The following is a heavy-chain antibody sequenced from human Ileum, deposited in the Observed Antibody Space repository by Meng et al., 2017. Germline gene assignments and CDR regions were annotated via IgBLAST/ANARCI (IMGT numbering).Heavy chain of an antibody. CDR3: ASPPSEGDL. J-gene: IGHJ2*01. CDR1: GFTFSSYA. V-gene: IGHV3-30*04. CDR2: ISYDGSNK. D-gene: IGHD3-10*01. Sequence: LVGAGGCLVRAGTVLGLYCAASGFTFSSYAIHWVRQARGKGLEWVAVISYDGSNKYYADSVKGRLTISRDNSKNTLYLQMNGLRAEDTAVYYCASPPSEGDLWGRGTLVTVSS.